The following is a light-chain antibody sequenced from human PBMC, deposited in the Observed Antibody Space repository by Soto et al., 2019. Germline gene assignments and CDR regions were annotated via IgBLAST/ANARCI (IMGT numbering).Light chain of an antibody. CDR2: GAS. Sequence: EIVLTHFPGTLSLSPGERATLSCRASQSVSNNYLAWYQQKPGQAPRLVIFGASNRATGIPDRFSASGSGTEFTPTISRLEPEDVAVYYCQQYATSPLTFGHGTKVEI. V-gene: IGKV3-20*01. CDR1: QSVSNNY. CDR3: QQYATSPLT. J-gene: IGKJ1*01.